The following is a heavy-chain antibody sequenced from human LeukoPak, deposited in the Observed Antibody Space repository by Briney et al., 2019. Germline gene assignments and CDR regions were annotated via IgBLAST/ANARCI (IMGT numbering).Heavy chain of an antibody. D-gene: IGHD2-15*01. CDR3: ARAPYCSGGSCYSGGLY. Sequence: SETLSLTCIVSGGSISGYYWSWIRQPPGKGLEWIGYIFYSGSTNYNPSLKSRVTISVDTSKNQFSLKLSSVTAADTAVYYCARAPYCSGGSCYSGGLYWGQGTLVTVSS. CDR2: IFYSGST. V-gene: IGHV4-59*12. J-gene: IGHJ4*02. CDR1: GGSISGYY.